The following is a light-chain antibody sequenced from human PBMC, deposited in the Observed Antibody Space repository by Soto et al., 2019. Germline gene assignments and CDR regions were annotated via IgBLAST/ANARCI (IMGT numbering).Light chain of an antibody. CDR2: GAS. CDR3: QQYHDWVT. J-gene: IGKJ4*01. V-gene: IGKV3D-15*01. CDR1: QSVSSN. Sequence: ETVMTQSPGTLSVSPGESATLSCGTSQSVSSNLALYQQKPGQAPRLLIYGASTRATGIPARFSGSGSGTEFTLTISYLRPEDSVVYFCQQYHDWVTFGGGTRVEI.